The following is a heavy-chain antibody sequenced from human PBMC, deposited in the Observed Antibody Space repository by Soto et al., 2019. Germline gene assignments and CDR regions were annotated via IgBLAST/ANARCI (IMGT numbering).Heavy chain of an antibody. V-gene: IGHV1-69*01. CDR3: ARDGRAAGRPGMDV. D-gene: IGHD6-13*01. J-gene: IGHJ6*02. Sequence: QVQLVQSGAEVKKPGSSVKVSCKASGGSFSSYAISWVRQAPGQGLEWMGGIIPIVGTGNYAQNFQGRVTMTADESTRTAYVALSSLRSEDTAMYYCARDGRAAGRPGMDVWGQGTTVTVSS. CDR2: IIPIVGTG. CDR1: GGSFSSYA.